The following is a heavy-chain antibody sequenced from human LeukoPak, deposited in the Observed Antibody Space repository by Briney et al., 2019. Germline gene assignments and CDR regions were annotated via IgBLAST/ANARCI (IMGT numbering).Heavy chain of an antibody. CDR1: GFTFSSYA. Sequence: PGGSLRLSCAASGFTFSSYAMSWVRQAPGKGLEWISYINSDSSDIHYADSVRGRFTMSRDNAKNSLFLQLSSLRAEDTAVYYCARDSYQPGLINYWGQGTLVTVSS. CDR3: ARDSYQPGLINY. CDR2: INSDSSDI. V-gene: IGHV3-21*05. D-gene: IGHD2-2*01. J-gene: IGHJ4*02.